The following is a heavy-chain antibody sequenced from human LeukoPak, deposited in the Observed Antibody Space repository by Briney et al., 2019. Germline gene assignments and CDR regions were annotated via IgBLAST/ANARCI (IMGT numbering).Heavy chain of an antibody. CDR2: IYYSGST. D-gene: IGHD1-14*01. V-gene: IGHV4-39*01. CDR3: ARVTGSTSLSLGY. J-gene: IGHJ4*02. CDR1: GGSISSSSYY. Sequence: PSETLSLTCTVSGGSISSSSYYWGWIRQPPGKGLEWIGSIYYSGSTYYNPSLKSRVTISVDTSKNQFSLKLSSVTAADTAVYYCARVTGSTSLSLGYWGQGTLVTVSP.